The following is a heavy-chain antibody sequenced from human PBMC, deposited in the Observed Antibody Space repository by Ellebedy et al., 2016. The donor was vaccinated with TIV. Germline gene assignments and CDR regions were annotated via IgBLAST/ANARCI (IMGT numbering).Heavy chain of an antibody. Sequence: KVSXKGSGYSFTSYWIGWVRQMPGKGLEWMGIIYPGDSDTRYSPSFQGQVTISADKSISTAYLQWSSLKASDTAMYYCARGTYYYDSSGYPDYWGQGTLVTVSS. CDR1: GYSFTSYW. CDR2: IYPGDSDT. D-gene: IGHD3-22*01. V-gene: IGHV5-51*01. CDR3: ARGTYYYDSSGYPDY. J-gene: IGHJ4*02.